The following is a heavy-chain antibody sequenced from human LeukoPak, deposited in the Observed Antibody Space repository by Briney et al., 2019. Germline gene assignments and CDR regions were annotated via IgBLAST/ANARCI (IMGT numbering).Heavy chain of an antibody. V-gene: IGHV3-30*04. Sequence: GGSLRLSCAASGCTFSSYAMHWVRQAPGKGLEWVAVISYDGSNKYYADSVKGRFTISRDNSKNTLYLQMNSLRAEDTAVYYCARDLDYGDYVPYFDYWGQGTLVTVSS. CDR2: ISYDGSNK. J-gene: IGHJ4*02. CDR1: GCTFSSYA. CDR3: ARDLDYGDYVPYFDY. D-gene: IGHD4-17*01.